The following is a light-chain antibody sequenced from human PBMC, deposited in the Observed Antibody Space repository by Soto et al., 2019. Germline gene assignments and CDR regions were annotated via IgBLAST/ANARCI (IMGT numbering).Light chain of an antibody. CDR2: GAS. Sequence: EIVLRQSPGTLSLSPGERATLSCRASQSVSSSYLAWYQQKPGQAPRLLIYGASSRATGIPDRFSGSGCGTDLTLTISRLEPEDFAGFYCQQYGGSPPRVTFGPGTKVDIK. V-gene: IGKV3-20*01. CDR3: QQYGGSPPRVT. J-gene: IGKJ3*01. CDR1: QSVSSSY.